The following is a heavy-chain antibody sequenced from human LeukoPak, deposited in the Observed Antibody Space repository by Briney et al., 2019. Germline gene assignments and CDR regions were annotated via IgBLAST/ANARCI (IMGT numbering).Heavy chain of an antibody. D-gene: IGHD6-19*01. CDR2: IWYDGSNK. Sequence: GGSLRLSCAASGLTFSSYGMHWVRQAPGKGLEWVAVIWYDGSNKYYADSARGRFTISRDNSKNTLYLQMNSLRAEDTAVYYCARDRSGWYLFDYWGQGTLVTVSS. V-gene: IGHV3-33*01. CDR1: GLTFSSYG. CDR3: ARDRSGWYLFDY. J-gene: IGHJ4*02.